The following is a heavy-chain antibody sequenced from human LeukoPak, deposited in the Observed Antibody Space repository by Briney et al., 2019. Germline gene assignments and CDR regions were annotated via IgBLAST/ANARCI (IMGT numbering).Heavy chain of an antibody. V-gene: IGHV3-9*01. J-gene: IGHJ4*02. CDR1: GFTFDDYA. CDR3: ARAPADYDYGDYVLRY. Sequence: GRSLRLSCAASGFTFDDYAMHWVRQAPGKGLEWVSGISWNSGSIGYADSVKGRFTISRDNSKNTLYLQMNSLRAEDTAVYYCARAPADYDYGDYVLRYWGQGTLVTVSS. CDR2: ISWNSGSI. D-gene: IGHD4-17*01.